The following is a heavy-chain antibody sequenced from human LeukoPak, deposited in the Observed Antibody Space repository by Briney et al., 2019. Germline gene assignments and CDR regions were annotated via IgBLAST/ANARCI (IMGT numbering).Heavy chain of an antibody. D-gene: IGHD3-3*01. CDR3: ATDSPYDFWSADPEYYYMDV. Sequence: GASVKVSCKVSGYTLTELSMHWVRQAPGKGLEWMGGFDPEDGETIYAQKFQGRVTMTEDTSTDTAYMELSSLRSEDTAVYYCATDSPYDFWSADPEYYYMDVWGKGTTVTVSS. CDR1: GYTLTELS. CDR2: FDPEDGET. J-gene: IGHJ6*03. V-gene: IGHV1-24*01.